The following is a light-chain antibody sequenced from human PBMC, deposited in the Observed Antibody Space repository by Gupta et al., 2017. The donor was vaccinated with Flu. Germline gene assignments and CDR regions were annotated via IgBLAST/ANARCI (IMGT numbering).Light chain of an antibody. Sequence: ENELTQSPGTLSLSPGERATVSCRASQSLTGSHLAWYQHKPGQAPRLLIHGASTRATGIPDRFSGSGSGTDFTLTISRLEPEDFAVYLCLQYGSAPETFGQGTKVEI. CDR1: QSLTGSH. J-gene: IGKJ1*01. V-gene: IGKV3-20*01. CDR2: GAS. CDR3: LQYGSAPET.